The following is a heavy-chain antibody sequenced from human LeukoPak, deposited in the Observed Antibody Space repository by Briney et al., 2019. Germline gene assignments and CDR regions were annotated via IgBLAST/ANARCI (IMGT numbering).Heavy chain of an antibody. CDR3: ARTIRFLEWSDWFDP. Sequence: SETLSLTCTVSGGSLSSGGYYWSWIRQHPGTGLEWLGYIYYSGSTYYNPSLKSRVTISVDTSKNQFSLKLSSVTAADTAVYYCARTIRFLEWSDWFDPWGQGTLVTVSS. D-gene: IGHD3-3*01. V-gene: IGHV4-31*03. CDR1: GGSLSSGGYY. J-gene: IGHJ5*02. CDR2: IYYSGST.